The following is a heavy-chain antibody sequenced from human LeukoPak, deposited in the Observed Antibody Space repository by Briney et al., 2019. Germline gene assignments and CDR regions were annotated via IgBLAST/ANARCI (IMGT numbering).Heavy chain of an antibody. CDR2: IIPIFGRA. V-gene: IGHV1-69*05. CDR1: GGTFSSYA. J-gene: IGHJ3*02. Sequence: GASVKVSCKASGGTFSSYATRWVRQAPGQGLEWMGGIIPIFGRANYAQKFQGRVTITTDESTSTAYMELSSLRSEDTAVYYCARAYYYDSSGYLNAFDIWGQGTMVTVSS. CDR3: ARAYYYDSSGYLNAFDI. D-gene: IGHD3-22*01.